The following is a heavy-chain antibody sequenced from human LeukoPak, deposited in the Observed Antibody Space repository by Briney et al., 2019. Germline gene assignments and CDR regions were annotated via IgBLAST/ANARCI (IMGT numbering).Heavy chain of an antibody. CDR3: ARDRGIGSSSCCYYYYMDV. CDR2: ISYDGSNK. J-gene: IGHJ6*03. CDR1: GFTFSSYA. D-gene: IGHD6-13*01. Sequence: GGSLRLSCAASGFTFSSYAMSWVRQAPGKGLEWVAVISYDGSNKYYADSVKGRFTISRDNSKNTLYLQMNSLRAEDTAVYYCARDRGIGSSSCCYYYYMDVWGKGTTVTVSS. V-gene: IGHV3-30*04.